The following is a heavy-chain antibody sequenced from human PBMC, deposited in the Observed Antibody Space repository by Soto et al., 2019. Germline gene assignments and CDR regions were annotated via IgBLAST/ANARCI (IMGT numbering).Heavy chain of an antibody. D-gene: IGHD5-12*01. V-gene: IGHV3-30*18. CDR3: AKVTGKYSGYEQVDY. CDR1: GFTFSSYG. Sequence: LRLSCAASGFTFSSYGMHWVRQAPGKGLEWVAVISYDGSNKYYADSVKGRFTISRDNSKNTLYLQMNSLRAEDTAVYYCAKVTGKYSGYEQVDYWGQGTLVTVSS. J-gene: IGHJ4*02. CDR2: ISYDGSNK.